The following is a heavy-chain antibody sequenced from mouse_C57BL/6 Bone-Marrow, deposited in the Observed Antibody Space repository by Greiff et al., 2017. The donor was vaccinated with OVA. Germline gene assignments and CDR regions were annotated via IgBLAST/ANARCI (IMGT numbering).Heavy chain of an antibody. CDR2: ISYDGSN. CDR1: GYSITSGYY. J-gene: IGHJ2*01. D-gene: IGHD4-1*01. V-gene: IGHV3-6*01. Sequence: VQLQESGPGLVKPSQSLSLTCSVTGYSITSGYYWNWIRQFPGNKLEWMGYISYDGSNNYNPSLKNRISITRDTSKNQFFLKLNSVTTEDTATYYCAREDWALFDYWGQGTTLTVSS. CDR3: AREDWALFDY.